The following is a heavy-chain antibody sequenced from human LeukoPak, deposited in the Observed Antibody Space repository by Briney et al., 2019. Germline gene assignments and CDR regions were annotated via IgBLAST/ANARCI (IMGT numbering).Heavy chain of an antibody. J-gene: IGHJ4*02. CDR1: GFTLCCYL. V-gene: IGHV3-7*01. CDR2: IKQDGSEK. CDR3: ARVGYSYGYRRLYFDY. D-gene: IGHD5-18*01. Sequence: GGSLSHSRAASGFTLCCYLMSYVPPAPEEGLEWVANIKQDGSEKYYVDTVKRRFTTYRDNAQNSLYLQMNSLRAEDTAVYYCARVGYSYGYRRLYFDYWGQGTLVTVSS.